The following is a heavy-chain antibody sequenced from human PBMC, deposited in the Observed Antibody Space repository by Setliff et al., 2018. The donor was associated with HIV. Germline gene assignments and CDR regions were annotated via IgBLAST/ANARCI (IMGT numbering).Heavy chain of an antibody. CDR3: ARHKTHDYDGNSVYFDF. CDR2: FYYSGRT. J-gene: IGHJ4*02. V-gene: IGHV4-39*01. D-gene: IGHD4-17*01. Sequence: SETLSLTCTVSGGSINSSTYYWGWIRQPPGKGLEWIGSFYYSGRTYYSPSLRSRVTISVDTSKDRFSLNLRSVTAADTAIYYCARHKTHDYDGNSVYFDFWGQGILVTVSS. CDR1: GGSINSSTYY.